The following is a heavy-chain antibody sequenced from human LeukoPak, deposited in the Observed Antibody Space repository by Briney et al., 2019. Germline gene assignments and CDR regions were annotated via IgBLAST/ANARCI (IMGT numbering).Heavy chain of an antibody. CDR2: IYTSGST. J-gene: IGHJ4*02. CDR3: ARATRDGYNFYFDY. CDR1: GGSFSGYY. Sequence: SETLSLTCAVYGGSFSGYYWSWIRQPPGKGLEWIGRIYTSGSTNYNPSLKSRVTISVDTSKNQFSLKLSSVTAADTAVYYCARATRDGYNFYFDYWGQGTLVTVSS. V-gene: IGHV4-59*10. D-gene: IGHD5-24*01.